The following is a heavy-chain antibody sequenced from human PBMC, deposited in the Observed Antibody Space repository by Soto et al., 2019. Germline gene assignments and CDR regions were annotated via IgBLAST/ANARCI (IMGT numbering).Heavy chain of an antibody. J-gene: IGHJ4*02. Sequence: PGGSLRLSCAASGFTFTRYSMNWVRQAPGKGLEWVSSISSTTNYIYYGDSMKGRFTISRDNAKNSLYMEMNSLRAEDTAVYYCARESEDLTANFDYWGQGTLVTVSS. CDR3: ARESEDLTANFDY. V-gene: IGHV3-21*06. CDR2: ISSTTNYI. CDR1: GFTFTRYS.